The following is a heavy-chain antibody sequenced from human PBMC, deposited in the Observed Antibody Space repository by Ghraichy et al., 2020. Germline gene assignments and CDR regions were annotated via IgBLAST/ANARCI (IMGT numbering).Heavy chain of an antibody. Sequence: GALRLSCAASGFTFSSYAMHWVRQAPGKGLEWVAVISYDGSNKYYADSVKGRFTISRDNSKNTLYLQMNSLRAEDTAVYYCARGATSIAARPADYWGQGTLVTVSS. V-gene: IGHV3-30*04. CDR1: GFTFSSYA. CDR3: ARGATSIAARPADY. D-gene: IGHD6-6*01. J-gene: IGHJ4*02. CDR2: ISYDGSNK.